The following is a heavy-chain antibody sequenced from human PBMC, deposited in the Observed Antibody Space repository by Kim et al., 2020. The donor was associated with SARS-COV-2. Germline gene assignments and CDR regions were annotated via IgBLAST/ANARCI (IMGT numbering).Heavy chain of an antibody. Sequence: GGSLRLSCAASGFTFSSYDMHWVRQATGKGLEWVSAIGIAGDTYYPGSVKGRFTISRENAKNSLYLQMNSLGAGDTAVYYCARDLWFVEPSYYYGMDVWGQGTTVTVSS. J-gene: IGHJ6*02. D-gene: IGHD3-10*01. CDR3: ARDLWFVEPSYYYGMDV. CDR2: IGIAGDT. CDR1: GFTFSSYD. V-gene: IGHV3-13*01.